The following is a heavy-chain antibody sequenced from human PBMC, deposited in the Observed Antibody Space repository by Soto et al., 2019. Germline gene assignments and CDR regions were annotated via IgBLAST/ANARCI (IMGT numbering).Heavy chain of an antibody. CDR3: ARGQIGAAF. Sequence: QVQLVQSGAEVKKPGASVRVTCKTSGYNLTDYDVSWVRQASGQGLEWKGWMSPKSGKTGYVEKFQGRVTMTANTSLSTAYMELHSLRPEDTALYFCARGQIGAAFWGQGTLVTVSS. CDR1: GYNLTDYD. D-gene: IGHD3-22*01. CDR2: MSPKSGKT. J-gene: IGHJ4*02. V-gene: IGHV1-8*01.